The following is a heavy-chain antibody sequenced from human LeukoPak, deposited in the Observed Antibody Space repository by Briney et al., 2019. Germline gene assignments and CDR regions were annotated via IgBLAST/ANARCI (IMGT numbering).Heavy chain of an antibody. J-gene: IGHJ5*02. CDR3: ARYRVGIVVADRWFDP. V-gene: IGHV4-4*07. Sequence: SETLSLTCTVSGGSISSYYWSWIRQPAGKGLEWIGRIYTSGSTNCNPSLKSRVTMSVDTSKNQFSLKLSSVTAADTAVYYCARYRVGIVVADRWFDPWGQGTLVTVSS. D-gene: IGHD2-2*01. CDR2: IYTSGST. CDR1: GGSISSYY.